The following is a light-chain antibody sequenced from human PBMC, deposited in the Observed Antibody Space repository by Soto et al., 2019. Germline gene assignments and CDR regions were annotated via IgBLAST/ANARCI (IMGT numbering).Light chain of an antibody. CDR2: EVS. J-gene: IGLJ1*01. CDR1: SSDVGGYNY. Sequence: QSALTQPPSASGSPGQSVTISCTGTSSDVGGYNYVSWYQQHPGKAPKVIIYEVSNRPSGVSNRFSGSKSGNTASLTISGLQAEDEADYYCSSYTSSSTYVFGTGTKLTVL. V-gene: IGLV2-14*01. CDR3: SSYTSSSTYV.